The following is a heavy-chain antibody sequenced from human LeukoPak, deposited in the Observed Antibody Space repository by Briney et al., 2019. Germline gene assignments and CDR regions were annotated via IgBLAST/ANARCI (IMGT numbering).Heavy chain of an antibody. V-gene: IGHV3-21*01. CDR2: ISSSSGSI. D-gene: IGHD5-18*01. CDR3: ARGYSYGDVLDY. J-gene: IGHJ4*02. CDR1: GFTFSSYS. Sequence: GGSLRLSCAASGFTFSSYSMNWVRQAPGKGLEWVSSISSSSGSIYYADSVKGRFTISRDNAKNSLYLQMNSLRAEDTAVYYCARGYSYGDVLDYWGQGTLVTVSS.